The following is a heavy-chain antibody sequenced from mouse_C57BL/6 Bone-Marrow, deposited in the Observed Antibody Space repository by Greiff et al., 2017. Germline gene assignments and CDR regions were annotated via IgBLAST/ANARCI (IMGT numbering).Heavy chain of an antibody. V-gene: IGHV1-59*01. Sequence: QVQLQQPGAELVRPGTSVKLSCKASGYTFTSYWMHWVKQRPGQGLEWIGVIDPSDSYTNYNQKFKGKATLTVDTSSSTAYMQLSSLTSEDSAVYYCALRWVLRHYWGQGTTLTVSS. J-gene: IGHJ2*01. D-gene: IGHD2-3*01. CDR3: ALRWVLRHY. CDR2: IDPSDSYT. CDR1: GYTFTSYW.